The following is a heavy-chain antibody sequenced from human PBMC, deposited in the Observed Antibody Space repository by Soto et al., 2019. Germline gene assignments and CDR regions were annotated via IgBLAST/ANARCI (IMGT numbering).Heavy chain of an antibody. CDR3: ARVDPGIAVAGSVKFFDYFDY. CDR1: GYTFTSYG. CDR2: ISAYNGNT. J-gene: IGHJ4*02. V-gene: IGHV1-18*01. D-gene: IGHD6-19*01. Sequence: GASVKVSCKASGYTFTSYGISWVRQAPGQGLEWMGWISAYNGNTNYAQKLQGRVTMTTDTSTSTAYMELRSLRSDDTAVYYCARVDPGIAVAGSVKFFDYFDYWGQGTLVTVSS.